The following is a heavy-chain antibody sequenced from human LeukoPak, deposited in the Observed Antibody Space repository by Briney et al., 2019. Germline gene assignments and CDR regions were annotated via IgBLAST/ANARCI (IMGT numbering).Heavy chain of an antibody. J-gene: IGHJ4*02. CDR1: GFTFSSHW. CDR3: ARCSSRRSASDY. V-gene: IGHV3-7*01. Sequence: GGSLRLSCAASGFTFSSHWMIWVRQAPGKGLEWVANIRQDGTEIYYVDSVKGRFTISRDNAKNSLYLQVNSLRADDTAVYYCARCSSRRSASDYWGQGTLVTVSS. D-gene: IGHD3-10*02. CDR2: IRQDGTEI.